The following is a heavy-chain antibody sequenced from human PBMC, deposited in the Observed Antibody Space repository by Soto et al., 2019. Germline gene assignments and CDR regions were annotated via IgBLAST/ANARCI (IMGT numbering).Heavy chain of an antibody. V-gene: IGHV3-23*01. D-gene: IGHD3-10*01. CDR3: AKGEVTMVRGVTPLDY. Sequence: EVQLLESGGGLVQPGGSLRLSCAASGFTFSSYAMSWVRQAPGKGLEWVSAISGSGGSTYYADSVKGRFTISRDNPKNTLYLQMNSLRAEDTAVYYCAKGEVTMVRGVTPLDYWGQGTLVTVSS. J-gene: IGHJ4*02. CDR1: GFTFSSYA. CDR2: ISGSGGST.